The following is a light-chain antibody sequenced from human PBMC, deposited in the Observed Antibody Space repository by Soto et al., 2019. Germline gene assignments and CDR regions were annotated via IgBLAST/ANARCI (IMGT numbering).Light chain of an antibody. CDR2: GAS. CDR3: QHIYSIPIT. Sequence: DIEMTQSPSSLSASVGDRVTITCRASQTIRSDLNWYQQKPGKAPKLLIYGASSLQSGVPSRFSGSGSGTDFTLTISSLQPEDFATYYCQHIYSIPITVGQGTRLEIK. V-gene: IGKV1-39*01. J-gene: IGKJ5*01. CDR1: QTIRSD.